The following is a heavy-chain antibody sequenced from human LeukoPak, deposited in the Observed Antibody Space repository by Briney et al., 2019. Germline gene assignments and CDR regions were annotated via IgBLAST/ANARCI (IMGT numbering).Heavy chain of an antibody. CDR2: ISYDGSNK. D-gene: IGHD2-21*02. J-gene: IGHJ4*02. Sequence: GGSLRLSCAASGFTLSSYAMHWVRQAPGKGLEWVAVISYDGSNKYYADSVKGRFTISRDNSKNTLYLQVNSLRAEDTAVYYCARDRSGGDYNFDYWGQGTLVTVSS. CDR1: GFTLSSYA. CDR3: ARDRSGGDYNFDY. V-gene: IGHV3-30-3*01.